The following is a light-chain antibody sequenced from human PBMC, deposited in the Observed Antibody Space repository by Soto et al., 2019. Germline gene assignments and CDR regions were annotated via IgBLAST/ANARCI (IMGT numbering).Light chain of an antibody. Sequence: QSVLTQPPSVSGAPGQRVTISCTGSSSNIGAGYDVHWYQQLPGTAPKLLIYGNSNRPSGVPDRFSGSKSGTSASLAITGLQAEDEADYYCRSYDSSLSSVVFSGGTQLTVL. CDR3: RSYDSSLSSVV. J-gene: IGLJ2*01. CDR1: SSNIGAGYD. V-gene: IGLV1-40*01. CDR2: GNS.